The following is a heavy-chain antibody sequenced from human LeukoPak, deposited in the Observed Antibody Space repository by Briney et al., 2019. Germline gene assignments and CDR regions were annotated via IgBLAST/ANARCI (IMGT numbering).Heavy chain of an antibody. CDR1: GGSFSGYY. CDR3: ARDSPPGHCSGGSCYFDN. J-gene: IGHJ4*02. V-gene: IGHV4-34*01. CDR2: INHSGST. D-gene: IGHD2-15*01. Sequence: PSETLSLTCAVYGGSFSGYYWSWIRQPPGKGLELIGEINHSGSTNYNPSLKSRVTISVDTSSNQFSLNPSSVTAADTAVYYCARDSPPGHCSGGSCYFDNWGQGTLVTVSS.